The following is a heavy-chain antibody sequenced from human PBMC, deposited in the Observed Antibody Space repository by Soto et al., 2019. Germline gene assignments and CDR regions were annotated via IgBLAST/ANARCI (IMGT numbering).Heavy chain of an antibody. Sequence: GGSLRLSCAASGFTFSSYDMHWVRQGTGKGLEWVSSIATAGDTYYPGSVKGRFTISRENAKNSLYLQMNSLRAGDTAVYYCARGYHDILTGEKYYFDYWGQGTLVTVSS. J-gene: IGHJ4*02. CDR2: IATAGDT. D-gene: IGHD3-9*01. CDR3: ARGYHDILTGEKYYFDY. V-gene: IGHV3-13*01. CDR1: GFTFSSYD.